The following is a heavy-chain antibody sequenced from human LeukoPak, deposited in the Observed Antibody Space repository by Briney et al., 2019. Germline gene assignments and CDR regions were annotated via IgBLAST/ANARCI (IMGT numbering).Heavy chain of an antibody. J-gene: IGHJ4*02. CDR3: ARTPPTLVVAKYYFDY. D-gene: IGHD3-22*01. Sequence: PGGSLRLSCAASGFTFSSYEMNWVRQAPGKGLEWVSYISSSGSTIYYADSVKGRFTISRDNAKNSLYLQMNSLRAEDTAVYYCARTPPTLVVAKYYFDYWGQGTLVTVSS. V-gene: IGHV3-48*03. CDR1: GFTFSSYE. CDR2: ISSSGSTI.